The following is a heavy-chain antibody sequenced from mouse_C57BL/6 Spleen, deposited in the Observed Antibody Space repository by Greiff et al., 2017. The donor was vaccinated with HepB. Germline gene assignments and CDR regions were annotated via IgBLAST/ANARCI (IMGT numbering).Heavy chain of an antibody. V-gene: IGHV3-6*01. CDR2: ISYDGSN. J-gene: IGHJ4*01. Sequence: ESGPGLVKPSQSLSLTCSVTGYSITSGYYWNWIRQFPGNKLEWMGYISYDGSNNYNPSLKNRISITRDTSKNQFFLKLNSVTTEDTATYYCARVFTTYGYAMDYWGQGTSVTVSS. CDR3: ARVFTTYGYAMDY. D-gene: IGHD1-1*01. CDR1: GYSITSGYY.